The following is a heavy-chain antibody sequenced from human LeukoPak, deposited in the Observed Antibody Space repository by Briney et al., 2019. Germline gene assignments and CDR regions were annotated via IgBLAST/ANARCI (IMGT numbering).Heavy chain of an antibody. D-gene: IGHD6-19*01. V-gene: IGHV4-39*01. J-gene: IGHJ4*02. Sequence: GSLRLSCAASGFTFSSYWMTWIRQPPGKGLEWIGSIYYSGSTYYNPSLKSRVTISVDTSKNQFSLKLSSVTAADTAVYYCARLTGSSGWPPFDYWGQGTLVTVSS. CDR3: ARLTGSSGWPPFDY. CDR2: IYYSGST. CDR1: GFTFSSYW.